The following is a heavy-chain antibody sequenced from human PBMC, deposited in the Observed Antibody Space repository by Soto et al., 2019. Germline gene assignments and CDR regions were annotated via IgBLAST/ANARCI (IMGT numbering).Heavy chain of an antibody. Sequence: QVQLVESGGGVVQPGRSLRLSCAASGFTFSSYGMHWFRQAPGKGLEWVAVISYDGSNKYYADSVKGRFTISRDNSKNTLYLQMNSLRAEDTAVYYCAKDRVEQWLVNLSWYFDYWGQGTLVTVSS. J-gene: IGHJ4*02. CDR3: AKDRVEQWLVNLSWYFDY. V-gene: IGHV3-30*18. CDR1: GFTFSSYG. CDR2: ISYDGSNK. D-gene: IGHD6-19*01.